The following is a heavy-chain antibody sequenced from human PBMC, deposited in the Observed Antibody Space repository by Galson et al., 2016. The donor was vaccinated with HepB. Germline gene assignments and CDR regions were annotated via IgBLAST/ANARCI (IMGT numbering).Heavy chain of an antibody. V-gene: IGHV3-21*01. CDR2: INSRSTHS. J-gene: IGHJ4*02. Sequence: SLRLSCAASGFSINSYNMIWVRQAPGKGLEWVSSINSRSTHSSHADSLKGRFTMSRDNAKNSLILQMNSLRLEEPDVYYCARGPPAEVNIESTKGVDYWGQGTLVTVSS. D-gene: IGHD5/OR15-5a*01. CDR1: GFSINSYN. CDR3: ARGPPAEVNIESTKGVDY.